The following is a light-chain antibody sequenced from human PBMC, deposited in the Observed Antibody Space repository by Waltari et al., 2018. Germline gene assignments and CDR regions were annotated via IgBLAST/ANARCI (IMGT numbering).Light chain of an antibody. J-gene: IGKJ4*01. CDR1: QAISTF. Sequence: DIQMTQSPSSLSPSVGDRVILTCRASQAISTFLSWFQLKPGKAPKSLIYAASTLQTGVSSNFNGSGSGTDFTLTISSLQPGDCATYYCQQYSTFPPTFGGGTRVEI. V-gene: IGKV1-16*02. CDR3: QQYSTFPPT. CDR2: AAS.